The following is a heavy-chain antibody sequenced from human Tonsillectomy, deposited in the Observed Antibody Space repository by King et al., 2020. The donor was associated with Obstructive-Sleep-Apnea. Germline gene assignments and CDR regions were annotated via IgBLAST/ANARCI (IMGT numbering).Heavy chain of an antibody. J-gene: IGHJ4*02. V-gene: IGHV3-48*04. D-gene: IGHD6-19*01. Sequence: VQLVESGGGLVQPGGSLRLSCAASGFTFSSYSMNWVRQAPGKGLEWVSYISSSSSTIYYADSVKGGFTISRDNAKNSLYLQMNNLRAEDTAVYYCARVPWYSSGWPDDYWGQGTLVTVSS. CDR2: ISSSSSTI. CDR3: ARVPWYSSGWPDDY. CDR1: GFTFSSYS.